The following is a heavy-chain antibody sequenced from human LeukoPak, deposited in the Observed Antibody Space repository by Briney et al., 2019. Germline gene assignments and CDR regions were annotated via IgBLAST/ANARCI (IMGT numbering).Heavy chain of an antibody. V-gene: IGHV1-2*02. J-gene: IGHJ4*02. D-gene: IGHD6-19*01. CDR1: GYTFTVYY. CDR3: ARESTYSSGWYDY. Sequence: ASVKVSFKASGYTFTVYYMHWVRQAPGQGGEGMGWINPNSGGTNYAQKFQGRVTMTTDTSTSTAYMELRSLRSDDTAVYYCARESTYSSGWYDYWGQGTLVTVSS. CDR2: INPNSGGT.